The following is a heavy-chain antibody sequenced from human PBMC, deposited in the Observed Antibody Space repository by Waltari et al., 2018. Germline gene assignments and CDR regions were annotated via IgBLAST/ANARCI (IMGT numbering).Heavy chain of an antibody. CDR1: GYTFTGYY. Sequence: QVQLVQSGAEVKKPGASVKVSCKASGYTFTGYYMHWVRQAPGQGLEWMGRINPNSGGTNYAQKFQGRVTMTRDTSISTAYMELSRLRSDDTALYHCARGSGYSTLDYFDYWGQGTLVTVSS. CDR3: ARGSGYSTLDYFDY. V-gene: IGHV1-2*06. CDR2: INPNSGGT. J-gene: IGHJ4*02. D-gene: IGHD5-12*01.